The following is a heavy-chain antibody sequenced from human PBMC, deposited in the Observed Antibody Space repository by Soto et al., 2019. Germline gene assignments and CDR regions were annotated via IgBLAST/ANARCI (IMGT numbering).Heavy chain of an antibody. D-gene: IGHD6-6*01. CDR3: ASPYSAKESIAARPGDAFDI. CDR1: GGTFSSYT. CDR2: IIPILGIA. Sequence: SVKVSCKASGGTFSSYTISWVRQAPGQGLEWMGRIIPILGIANYAQKFQGRVTITADKSTSTAYMELSSLRSEDTAVYYCASPYSAKESIAARPGDAFDIPGQATSVTVSS. V-gene: IGHV1-69*02. J-gene: IGHJ3*02.